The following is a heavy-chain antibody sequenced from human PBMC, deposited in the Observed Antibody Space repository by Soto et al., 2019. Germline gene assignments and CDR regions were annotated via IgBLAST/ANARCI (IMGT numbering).Heavy chain of an antibody. D-gene: IGHD6-13*01. CDR3: ARKPYSSSWXDY. Sequence: PGGSLRLSCAASGFTFSSYAMSWVRQAPGKGLEWVSAISGSGGSTYYADSVKGRFTISRDNSKNTLYLQMNSLRAEDTAMYYCARKPYSSSWXDYWGQGTLVTVSS. V-gene: IGHV3-23*01. CDR2: ISGSGGST. J-gene: IGHJ4*02. CDR1: GFTFSSYA.